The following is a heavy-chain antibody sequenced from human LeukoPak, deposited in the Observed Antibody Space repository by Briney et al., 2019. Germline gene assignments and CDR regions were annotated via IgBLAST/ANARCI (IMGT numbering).Heavy chain of an antibody. CDR2: ISWNSGSI. CDR3: AKTQENGGPLWFDP. CDR1: GFTFSSYW. D-gene: IGHD2-8*01. J-gene: IGHJ5*02. V-gene: IGHV3-9*03. Sequence: GGPLRLSCAASGFTFSSYWMHWVRQAPGKGLEWVSGISWNSGSIGYADSVKGRFTISRDNAKNSLYLQMNSLRAEDMALYYCAKTQENGGPLWFDPWGQGTLVTVSS.